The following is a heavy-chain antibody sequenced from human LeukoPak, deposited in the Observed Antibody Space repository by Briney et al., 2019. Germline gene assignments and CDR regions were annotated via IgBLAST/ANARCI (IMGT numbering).Heavy chain of an antibody. CDR3: ARQSQGYCGSTNCHSWFDP. D-gene: IGHD2-2*01. CDR1: GGSISSYY. J-gene: IGHJ5*02. CDR2: IYTSGST. Sequence: SETLSLTCTVSGGSISSYYWSWLRQPAGKGLEWIGRIYTSGSTNYNPSLKSRVTMSVDTSKNQFSLKLSSVTAADTAVYYCARQSQGYCGSTNCHSWFDPWGQGTLVTVSS. V-gene: IGHV4-4*07.